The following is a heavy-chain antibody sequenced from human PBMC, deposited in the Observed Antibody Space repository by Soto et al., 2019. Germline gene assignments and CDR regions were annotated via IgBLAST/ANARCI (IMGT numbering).Heavy chain of an antibody. Sequence: SVKVSCKASGGTCSSYAISWVRQAPGQGLEWMGGIIPIFGTANYAQKFQGRVTITADKSTSTAYMELSSLRSEDTAVYYCARGGLGYNWNDGAFDIWGQGTMVTVSS. J-gene: IGHJ3*02. D-gene: IGHD1-1*01. CDR1: GGTCSSYA. V-gene: IGHV1-69*06. CDR3: ARGGLGYNWNDGAFDI. CDR2: IIPIFGTA.